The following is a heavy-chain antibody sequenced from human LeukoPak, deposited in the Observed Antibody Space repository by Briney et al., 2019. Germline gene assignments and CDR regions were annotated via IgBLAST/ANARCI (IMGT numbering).Heavy chain of an antibody. V-gene: IGHV4-34*01. J-gene: IGHJ4*02. CDR2: INHSGST. D-gene: IGHD2-8*02. CDR1: GGSFSGYY. Sequence: SETLSLTCAVYGGSFSGYYWSWIRQPPGKGLEWIGEINHSGSTNYNPSLKSRVTISVDTSKNQFSLKLSSVTAADTAVYYCARVVPGTGFFYWGQGTLVTVSS. CDR3: ARVVPGTGFFY.